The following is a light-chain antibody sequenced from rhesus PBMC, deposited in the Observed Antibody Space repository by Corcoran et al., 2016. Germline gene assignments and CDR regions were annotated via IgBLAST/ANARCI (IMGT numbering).Light chain of an antibody. CDR1: QTINSW. Sequence: DIQMTQSPSSLSASVGDTVTITCRASQTINSWLAWYQQKQGKAPKLLIYKTSSLESGVPSRFSGSGSGTDLTLTISSRQAEDLATYYCQQYATSPPTFGPGSRVEIK. J-gene: IGKJ1*01. V-gene: IGKV1-22*01. CDR2: KTS. CDR3: QQYATSPPT.